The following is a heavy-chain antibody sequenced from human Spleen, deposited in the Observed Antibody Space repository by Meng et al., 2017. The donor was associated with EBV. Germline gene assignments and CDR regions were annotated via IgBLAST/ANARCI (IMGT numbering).Heavy chain of an antibody. CDR3: ARGLAYGDHGIDS. Sequence: QVPRKQVCLELTKPGAPVKVSCKASGYIFNTYAMNWVRQAPGQGLEWVGWINTNTGFPTYAQGFTERFVFSLDTSVSTAYLQISSLRPEDSAVYYCARGLAYGDHGIDSWGQGTLVTVSS. V-gene: IGHV7-4-1*02. CDR1: GYIFNTYA. J-gene: IGHJ4*02. D-gene: IGHD4-17*01. CDR2: INTNTGFP.